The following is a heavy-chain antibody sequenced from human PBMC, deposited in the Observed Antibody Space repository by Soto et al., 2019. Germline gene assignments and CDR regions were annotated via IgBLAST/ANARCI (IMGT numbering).Heavy chain of an antibody. CDR3: ARGRNVLRFLESEDV. V-gene: IGHV1-8*01. CDR1: GYTFTSYD. CDR2: MNPNSGNT. Sequence: ASVKVSCKASGYTFTSYDINWVRQATGQGLEWMGWMNPNSGNTGYAQKFQGRVTMTRNTSISTAYMELSSLRSEDTAVYYCARGRNVLRFLESEDVWGKGTTVTVSS. J-gene: IGHJ6*04. D-gene: IGHD3-3*01.